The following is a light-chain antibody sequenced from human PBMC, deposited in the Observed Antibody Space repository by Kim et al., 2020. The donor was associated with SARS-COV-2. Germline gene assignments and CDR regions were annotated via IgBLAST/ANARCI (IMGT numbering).Light chain of an antibody. J-gene: IGLJ2*01. CDR3: CSYTISSTVI. CDR2: DII. CDR1: SRDVGAYNF. Sequence: GQSITISCPGTSRDVGAYNFVSWYQQHPGKAPKLMIYDIINRPSGVSNRFSGSKSGNTASLTISGLQAEDEADYYCCSYTISSTVIFGRGTQLTVL. V-gene: IGLV2-14*03.